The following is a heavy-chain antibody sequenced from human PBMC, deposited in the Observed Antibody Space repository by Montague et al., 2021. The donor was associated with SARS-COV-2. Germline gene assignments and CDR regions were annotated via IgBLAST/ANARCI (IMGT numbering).Heavy chain of an antibody. Sequence: SETLSLTCAVYGGSFGDDHWSWIRQPPGKGLEWIGTIYNSGTTYXNPSLKSRLTISIDTSKNQFSLKLTSVTAADTAVYYCARHRNYGDHSLDNWFHPWGQGTLVTVSS. D-gene: IGHD4-17*01. CDR2: IYNSGTT. J-gene: IGHJ5*02. CDR1: GGSFGDDH. CDR3: ARHRNYGDHSLDNWFHP. V-gene: IGHV4-34*01.